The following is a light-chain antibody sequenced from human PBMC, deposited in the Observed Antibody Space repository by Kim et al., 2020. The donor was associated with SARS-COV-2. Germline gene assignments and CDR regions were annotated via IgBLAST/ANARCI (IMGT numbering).Light chain of an antibody. Sequence: IVLTQSPATLSVSPGERVTLSCRASQSVKNNLAWYQQRPGQAPRLLIYGASTRATDISARFSGSGSGTEFTLTIRSLQSEDLAVYYCQQYSDWPLLTFGGGTKVDIK. J-gene: IGKJ4*01. CDR1: QSVKNN. CDR3: QQYSDWPLLT. V-gene: IGKV3-15*01. CDR2: GAS.